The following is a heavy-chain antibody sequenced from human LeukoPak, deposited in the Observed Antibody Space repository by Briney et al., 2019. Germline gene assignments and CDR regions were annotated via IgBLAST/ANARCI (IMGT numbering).Heavy chain of an antibody. CDR2: VYYGRSP. J-gene: IGHJ4*02. CDR3: ARSSGTGTFSY. CDR1: GDSISRSTYY. V-gene: IGHV4-39*02. D-gene: IGHD6-25*01. Sequence: PSETLSLTCTVSGDSISRSTYYWAWIRQPPGKGLEWIGSVYYGRSPYYNPSLESRATISVDTSKNHFSLKMSSVTAADTAVYYCARSSGTGTFSYWGQGTLVTVSS.